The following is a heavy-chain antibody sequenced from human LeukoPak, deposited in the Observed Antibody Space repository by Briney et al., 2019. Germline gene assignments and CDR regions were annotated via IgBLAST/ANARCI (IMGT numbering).Heavy chain of an antibody. D-gene: IGHD3-10*01. CDR1: GYSISSGYY. CDR3: ARGSPQVPAFDL. V-gene: IGHV4-38-2*02. Sequence: SSETLSLTCTVSGYSISSGYYWGWIRQPPGKGLEWIGSIYHSGSTYYNPSLKSRVTISVDTSKNQFSLKLSSVTAADTAVYYCARGSPQVPAFDLWGRGTLVTVSS. J-gene: IGHJ2*01. CDR2: IYHSGST.